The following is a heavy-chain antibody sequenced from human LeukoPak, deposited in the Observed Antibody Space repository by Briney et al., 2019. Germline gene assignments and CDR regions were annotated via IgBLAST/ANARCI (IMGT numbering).Heavy chain of an antibody. CDR3: ARGFDYSRYYYGMDV. V-gene: IGHV4-4*07. D-gene: IGHD4-11*01. J-gene: IGHJ6*02. Sequence: SETLSLTCTVSGGSISSYYWSWIRQPAGKGLEWIGRIYTSGSTNYNPSLKSRVTMSVDTSKNQFSLKLSSVTAADTAVYYCARGFDYSRYYYGMDVWGQGTTVTVSS. CDR1: GGSISSYY. CDR2: IYTSGST.